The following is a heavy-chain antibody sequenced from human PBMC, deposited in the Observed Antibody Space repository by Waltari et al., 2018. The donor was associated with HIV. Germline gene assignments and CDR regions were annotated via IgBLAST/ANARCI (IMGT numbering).Heavy chain of an antibody. CDR2: IYYSGST. D-gene: IGHD6-19*01. V-gene: IGHV4-39*01. Sequence: QLQLQESGPGLVKPSATLSLTCTVSGGSISSSSYYWGWIRQPPGKGLEWIGSIYYSGSTYYNPSLKSRVTISVDTSKNQFSLKLSSVTAADTAVYYCARLKYSSGWYIDYWGQGTLVTVSS. CDR1: GGSISSSSYY. J-gene: IGHJ4*02. CDR3: ARLKYSSGWYIDY.